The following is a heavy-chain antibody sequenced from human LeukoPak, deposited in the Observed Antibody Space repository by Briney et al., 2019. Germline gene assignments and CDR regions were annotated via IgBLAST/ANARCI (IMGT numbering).Heavy chain of an antibody. CDR2: ISAYNGNT. V-gene: IGHV1-18*01. J-gene: IGHJ5*02. Sequence: ASVKVSCKASGYTFTSYGFSWVRQAPGQGLEWMGWISAYNGNTNYAQKLQGRVTMTTDTSTSTAYMELRSLRSDDTAVYYCARSNLYYGSGMQVWFDPWGQGTLVTVSS. CDR1: GYTFTSYG. CDR3: ARSNLYYGSGMQVWFDP. D-gene: IGHD3-10*01.